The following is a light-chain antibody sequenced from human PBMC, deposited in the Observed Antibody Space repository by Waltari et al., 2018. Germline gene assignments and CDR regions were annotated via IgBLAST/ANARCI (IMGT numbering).Light chain of an antibody. Sequence: SYELTQPPSVSVSPGQTASITCSGDKLGDKYACWYRQKPGQSPVLVIYQDSKRPSGIPERFSGSNSGNTATLTISGTQAMDEADYYCQAWDSSTYVFGTGTKVTVL. CDR1: KLGDKY. J-gene: IGLJ1*01. CDR3: QAWDSSTYV. V-gene: IGLV3-1*01. CDR2: QDS.